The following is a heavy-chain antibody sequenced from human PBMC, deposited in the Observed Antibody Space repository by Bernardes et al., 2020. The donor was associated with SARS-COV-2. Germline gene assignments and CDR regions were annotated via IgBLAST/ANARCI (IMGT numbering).Heavy chain of an antibody. J-gene: IGHJ6*02. CDR1: GFTFSSYD. CDR2: IGTAGDT. Sequence: GGSLRLSCAASGFTFSSYDMHWVRQATGKGLEWVSAIGTAGDTYYPGSVKGRFTISRENAKNSLYLQMNSLRAGDTAVYYCARAQWYYDYVWGSYQYYGMDVWGQGTTVTVSS. D-gene: IGHD3-16*02. CDR3: ARAQWYYDYVWGSYQYYGMDV. V-gene: IGHV3-13*01.